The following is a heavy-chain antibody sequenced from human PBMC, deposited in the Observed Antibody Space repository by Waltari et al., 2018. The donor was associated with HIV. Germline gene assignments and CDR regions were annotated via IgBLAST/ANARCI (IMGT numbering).Heavy chain of an antibody. CDR3: ACSVAATASFFYYYGMDV. V-gene: IGHV3-11*05. CDR2: ISSDSSYR. D-gene: IGHD1-26*01. CDR1: GFSFSDYY. J-gene: IGHJ6*02. Sequence: QAQLVESGGGLVKPGGSLRLSCAASGFSFSDYYMTWVRLAPGEVLEWFSYISSDSSYRYHADSVGGRFTISRDNDKNSVYLQMHSLRADDSAVYYCACSVAATASFFYYYGMDVWGQGTTVTVSS.